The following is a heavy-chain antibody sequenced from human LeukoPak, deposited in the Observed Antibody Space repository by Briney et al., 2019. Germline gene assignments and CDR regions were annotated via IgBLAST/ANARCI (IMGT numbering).Heavy chain of an antibody. V-gene: IGHV4-34*01. D-gene: IGHD1-26*01. CDR3: ARGLWGATYHYYFDY. Sequence: TASETLSLTCAVYGGSISGYYWSWIRQPPGKGLEWIGKINHSGSTNYNPSLKSRVTISVDTSKNQISLKLSSVTAADTAVYYCARGLWGATYHYYFDYWGQGTLVTVSS. CDR2: INHSGST. CDR1: GGSISGYY. J-gene: IGHJ4*02.